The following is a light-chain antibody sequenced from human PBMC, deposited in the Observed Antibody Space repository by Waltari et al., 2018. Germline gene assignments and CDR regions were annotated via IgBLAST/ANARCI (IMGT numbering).Light chain of an antibody. Sequence: QSALTQPPSVSGSPGQSVTISCSGTSSDVGSYDRVSWYQQSPGTVPKLMIYEVSNRPSGVPVRFSGSKSGNTASLTISGLQAEDEADYYCSSYTSSSPNWVFGGGTKLTVL. J-gene: IGLJ3*02. V-gene: IGLV2-18*02. CDR1: SSDVGSYDR. CDR3: SSYTSSSPNWV. CDR2: EVS.